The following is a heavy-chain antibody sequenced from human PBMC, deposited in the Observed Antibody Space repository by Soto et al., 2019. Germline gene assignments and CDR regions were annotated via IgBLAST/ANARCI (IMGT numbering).Heavy chain of an antibody. V-gene: IGHV3-48*02. CDR1: GFTFSSYS. J-gene: IGHJ6*02. CDR3: AGERYCSGGSCYWAYYYYYGMDV. CDR2: ISSSSSTI. Sequence: LRLSCAASGFTFSSYSMNWVRQAPGKGLEWVSYISSSSSTIYYADSVKGRFTISRDNAKNSLYLQMNSLRDEDTAVYYCAGERYCSGGSCYWAYYYYYGMDVWGQGTTVTVS. D-gene: IGHD2-15*01.